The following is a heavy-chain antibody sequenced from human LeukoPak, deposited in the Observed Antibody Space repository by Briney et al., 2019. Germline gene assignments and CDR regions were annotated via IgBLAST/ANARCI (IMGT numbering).Heavy chain of an antibody. D-gene: IGHD4-23*01. CDR1: GFTFSNYW. Sequence: PGGSLRLSCAPSGFTFSNYWIHWVRQAPGKGLVWVARIHSDGSSTSYADSVKGRFTTSRDNAKKTMYLQMNSLRAEDTAVYYCTRDFDYGGGLWGQGTLVTVSS. V-gene: IGHV3-74*01. CDR2: IHSDGSST. J-gene: IGHJ4*02. CDR3: TRDFDYGGGL.